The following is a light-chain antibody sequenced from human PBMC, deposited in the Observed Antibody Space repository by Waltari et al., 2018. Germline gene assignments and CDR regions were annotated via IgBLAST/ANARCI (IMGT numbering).Light chain of an antibody. J-gene: IGLJ1*01. CDR2: DVT. V-gene: IGLV2-11*01. CDR1: RSDVGGYNF. Sequence: QSALTQPRSVSGSPGQSVTISCTGTRSDVGGYNFVSLYQQYPGKAPKLMIYDVTKRPSGVPDRFSGSKSGNTASLTISGLQAEDEADYYCCSYAGRHIPYVFGTGTQVTVL. CDR3: CSYAGRHIPYV.